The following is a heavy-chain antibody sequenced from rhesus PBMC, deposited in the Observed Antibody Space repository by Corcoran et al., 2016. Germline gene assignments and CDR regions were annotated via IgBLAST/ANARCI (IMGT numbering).Heavy chain of an antibody. V-gene: IGHV4-122*02. J-gene: IGHJ4*01. CDR3: ARDRGYSAI. CDR1: GGSISSSYYY. CDR2: ISYSGST. Sequence: QVQLQESGPGLVKPSETLSLTCAVSGGSISSSYYYWSWIRPAPGKGLEWIGYISYSGSTSYNPSLKSRVTISRDTSKNQFSLKLRSVTAADTAVYYCARDRGYSAIWGQGVLVTVSS. D-gene: IGHD5-30*01.